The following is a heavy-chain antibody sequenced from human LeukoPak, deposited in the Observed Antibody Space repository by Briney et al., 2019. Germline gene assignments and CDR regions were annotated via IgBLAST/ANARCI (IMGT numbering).Heavy chain of an antibody. J-gene: IGHJ4*02. CDR2: ISGRGGNT. CDR3: AKTLGYCSGGSCYSGVIDY. CDR1: GFTFSSYD. V-gene: IGHV3-23*01. D-gene: IGHD2-15*01. Sequence: GGSLRLSCAASGFTFSSYDMSWVRQAPGKGLEWVSAISGRGGNTHYADSMKGRFTISRDNSKNTLYLQMNSLRAEDTAVYYCAKTLGYCSGGSCYSGVIDYWGQGTLVTVSS.